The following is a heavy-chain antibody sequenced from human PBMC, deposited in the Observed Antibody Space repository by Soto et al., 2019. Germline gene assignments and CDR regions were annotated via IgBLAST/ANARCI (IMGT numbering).Heavy chain of an antibody. D-gene: IGHD3-3*01. CDR3: ARGQRFSDWFDP. J-gene: IGHJ5*02. CDR2: IYSSGST. Sequence: SETLSLTCTVSCGAINSYYWPCIRQPAGKGLEWIGLIYSSGSTKYNPSLQSRVTMSLDTSKNQFSLGLTSVTAADTAVYYCARGQRFSDWFDPWGQGTLVTVSS. CDR1: CGAINSYY. V-gene: IGHV4-4*07.